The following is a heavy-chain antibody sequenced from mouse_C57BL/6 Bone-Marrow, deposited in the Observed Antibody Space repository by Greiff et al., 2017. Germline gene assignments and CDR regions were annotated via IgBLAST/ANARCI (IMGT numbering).Heavy chain of an antibody. CDR2: IDPEDGET. J-gene: IGHJ3*01. D-gene: IGHD2-10*01. V-gene: IGHV14-2*01. CDR3: ASLLSWFAY. Sequence: EVQLQESGAELVKPGASVKLSCTASGFNIKDYYMHWVKQRTDQGLEWIGRIDPEDGETKYAPKFKGKATISADTSSNTAYRQLSSLTSEDTGVDYCASLLSWFAYWGQGTLVTVSA. CDR1: GFNIKDYY.